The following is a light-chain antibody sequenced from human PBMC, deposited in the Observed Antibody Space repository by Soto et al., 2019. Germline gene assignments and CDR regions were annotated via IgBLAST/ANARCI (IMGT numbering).Light chain of an antibody. Sequence: EIVLTQSPATLSLSPGERATLSCRASQSVSSYLAWYQQKPGQAPRLLIYDASNRPTGIPSRFSGSGSGTDVTLIIIRLEPVDVAFYDWQQRSNWGIFGGGTNVEIK. V-gene: IGKV3-11*01. CDR1: QSVSSY. J-gene: IGKJ4*01. CDR3: QQRSNWGI. CDR2: DAS.